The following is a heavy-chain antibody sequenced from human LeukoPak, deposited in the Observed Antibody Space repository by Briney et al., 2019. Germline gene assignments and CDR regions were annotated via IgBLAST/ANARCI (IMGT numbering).Heavy chain of an antibody. D-gene: IGHD3-22*01. CDR1: GFTFSGSA. V-gene: IGHV3-73*01. J-gene: IGHJ4*02. Sequence: GGSLRLSCAAYGFTFSGSAMQWVRQASGKGREWVGRIRSKANSYATAYAASVKGRFTISRDDSKNTAYLQMNSLKTEDTAVYYCTRRPDYYDSSGYENWGQGTLVTVSS. CDR2: IRSKANSYAT. CDR3: TRRPDYYDSSGYEN.